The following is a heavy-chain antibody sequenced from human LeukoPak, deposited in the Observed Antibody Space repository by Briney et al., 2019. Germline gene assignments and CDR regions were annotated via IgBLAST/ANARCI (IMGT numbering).Heavy chain of an antibody. CDR1: GGSFSGYY. V-gene: IGHV4-34*01. D-gene: IGHD5-24*01. J-gene: IGHJ4*02. CDR3: ARGRGYNSFDY. Sequence: PSETLSLTCAVYGGSFSGYYWSWIRQPPGKGLEWIGEINHSGSTNYNPSLKNRVTISVDTSKNQFSLNLNSVTAADTAVYYCARGRGYNSFDYWGQGTLVTVSS. CDR2: INHSGST.